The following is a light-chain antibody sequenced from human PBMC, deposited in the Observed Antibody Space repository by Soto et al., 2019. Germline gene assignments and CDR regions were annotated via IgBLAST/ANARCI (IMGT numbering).Light chain of an antibody. CDR2: GAS. CDR3: QQFGSSVT. J-gene: IGKJ4*01. CDR1: QSVRSSF. V-gene: IGKV3-20*01. Sequence: EIVLTQSPGTLSLSPGERATLSCRASQSVRSSFLAWYQQKPGQAPRLLIYGASSRATGIPDRFSGSGSGTDFTLTISRLEPEDFAVYHCQQFGSSVTFVGGTKVEIK.